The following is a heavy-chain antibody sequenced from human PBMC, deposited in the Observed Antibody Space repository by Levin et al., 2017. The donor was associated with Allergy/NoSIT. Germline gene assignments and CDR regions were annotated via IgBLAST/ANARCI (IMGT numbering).Heavy chain of an antibody. CDR3: ASTRGIAAAGRFDY. J-gene: IGHJ4*02. CDR2: INHSGST. CDR1: GGSFSGYY. V-gene: IGHV4-34*01. Sequence: PGGSLRLSCAVYGGSFSGYYWSWIRQPPGKGLEWIGEINHSGSTNYNPSLKSRVTISVDTSKNQFSLKLSSVTAADTAVYYCASTRGIAAAGRFDYWGQGTLVTVSS. D-gene: IGHD6-13*01.